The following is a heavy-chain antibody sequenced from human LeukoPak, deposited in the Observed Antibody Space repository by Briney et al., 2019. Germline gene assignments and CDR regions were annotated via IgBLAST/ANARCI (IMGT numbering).Heavy chain of an antibody. Sequence: PGKSLRLSCVASGFTFSNFGVHWVRQAPGKGLEWVAVISYNGHYEYYGESVKGRFTISRDNSKNTVSLQMDNLRIEDTAVYYCVRGVSPPTSTWSLDEWGQGTLVSVSS. CDR1: GFTFSNFG. J-gene: IGHJ4*02. D-gene: IGHD1-26*01. CDR3: VRGVSPPTSTWSLDE. CDR2: ISYNGHYE. V-gene: IGHV3-30*03.